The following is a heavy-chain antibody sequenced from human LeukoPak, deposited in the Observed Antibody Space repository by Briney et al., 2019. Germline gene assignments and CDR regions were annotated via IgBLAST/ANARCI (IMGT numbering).Heavy chain of an antibody. Sequence: GRSLRLSCAASGFTFSSYGMHWVRQAPGKGLEWVAVIWYDGSNKYYADSVKGRFTISRDNSKNTPYLQMNSLRAEDTAVYYCAKDRSSWLGIDAFDIWGQGTMVTVSS. J-gene: IGHJ3*02. D-gene: IGHD6-13*01. V-gene: IGHV3-33*06. CDR2: IWYDGSNK. CDR1: GFTFSSYG. CDR3: AKDRSSWLGIDAFDI.